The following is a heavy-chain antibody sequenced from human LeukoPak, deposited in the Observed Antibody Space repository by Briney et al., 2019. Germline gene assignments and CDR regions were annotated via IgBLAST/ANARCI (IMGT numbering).Heavy chain of an antibody. J-gene: IGHJ5*02. D-gene: IGHD6-13*01. Sequence: SETLSLTCTVSGGSISSSSYYWGXIRQPXGKGLEWIGSIYYSGSTYYNPSLKSRVTISVDTSKNQFSLKLSSVTAADTAVYYCASRYSSSRRADWFDPWGQGTLVTVSS. CDR2: IYYSGST. V-gene: IGHV4-39*01. CDR3: ASRYSSSRRADWFDP. CDR1: GGSISSSSYY.